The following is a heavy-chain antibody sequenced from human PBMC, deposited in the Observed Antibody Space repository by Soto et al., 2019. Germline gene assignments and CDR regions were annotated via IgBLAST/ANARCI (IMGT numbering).Heavy chain of an antibody. D-gene: IGHD6-6*01. V-gene: IGHV4-34*01. CDR2: INHSGST. Sequence: PSETLSLTCAVYGGSFSGYYWSWIRQPPGKGLEWIGEINHSGSTNYNPSLKGRVTISVDTSKSQFSLKLSSVTAADTAVYYCATRKGSIAARGPFDYWGQGTLVTVSS. J-gene: IGHJ4*02. CDR1: GGSFSGYY. CDR3: ATRKGSIAARGPFDY.